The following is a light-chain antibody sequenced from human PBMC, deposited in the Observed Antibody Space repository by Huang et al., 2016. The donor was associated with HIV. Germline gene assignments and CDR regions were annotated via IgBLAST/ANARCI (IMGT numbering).Light chain of an antibody. Sequence: DIQMTQSPSSLSASVGDRVTVTSRASQSIGNYLNWYQQKPGKAPKLLIYGASSLQSGVPSRFSGSGSGTVFILSITSLQPEDFATYYCQQSYNSWTFGQGTKVDIK. J-gene: IGKJ1*01. V-gene: IGKV1-39*01. CDR2: GAS. CDR1: QSIGNY. CDR3: QQSYNSWT.